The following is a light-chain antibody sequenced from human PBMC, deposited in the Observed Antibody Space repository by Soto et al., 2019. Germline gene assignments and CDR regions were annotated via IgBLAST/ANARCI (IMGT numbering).Light chain of an antibody. CDR3: QQYDTWPPFT. CDR2: AAS. J-gene: IGKJ3*01. CDR1: QSISSH. V-gene: IGKV1-39*01. Sequence: DIPMTQSPSSLSASVGDRVTITCRASQSISSHLNWYQQKPGKAPKVLIYAASSLQGGVPSRFSGSGSGTDFTLSISSLQSEDFAVYYCQQYDTWPPFTFGPGTKVDL.